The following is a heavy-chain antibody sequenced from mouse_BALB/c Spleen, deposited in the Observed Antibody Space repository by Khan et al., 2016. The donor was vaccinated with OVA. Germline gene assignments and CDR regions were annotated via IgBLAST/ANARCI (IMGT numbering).Heavy chain of an antibody. CDR2: INPSNGYT. CDR1: GYTFTTYT. Sequence: VQLVESGAELARPGASVKMSCKASGYTFTTYTMHWVKQRPGQGLEWIGYINPSNGYTNYNQKFKDKSTLTADKSSSTAYMQLSSLTSDYSAVYYCAREGAYYRSDGWFSYWGQGTLVTVSA. D-gene: IGHD2-14*01. V-gene: IGHV1-4*01. J-gene: IGHJ3*01. CDR3: AREGAYYRSDGWFSY.